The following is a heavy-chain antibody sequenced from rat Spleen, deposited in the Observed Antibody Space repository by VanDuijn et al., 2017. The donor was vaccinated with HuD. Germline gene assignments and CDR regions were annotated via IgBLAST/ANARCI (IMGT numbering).Heavy chain of an antibody. Sequence: QVQLKESGPGLVQPSQTLSLTCTVSGFSLTSYHVSWVRQPPGKGLEWMGVIWTGGCTAYNSLLKPRLSISRDTSKSQVFLKMNSLQTEDTATYYCARGRSPGQLGAGVMDAWGQGASVTVSS. J-gene: IGHJ4*01. D-gene: IGHD5-1*01. CDR1: GFSLTSYH. CDR3: ARGRSPGQLGAGVMDA. V-gene: IGHV2-43*01. CDR2: IWTGGCT.